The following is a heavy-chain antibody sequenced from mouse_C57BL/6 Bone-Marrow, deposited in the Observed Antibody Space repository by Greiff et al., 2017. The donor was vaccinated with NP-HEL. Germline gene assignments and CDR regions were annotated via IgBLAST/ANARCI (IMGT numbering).Heavy chain of an antibody. V-gene: IGHV5-16*01. CDR1: GFTFSDYY. J-gene: IGHJ3*01. D-gene: IGHD1-1*01. CDR3: AREDYGSSYVWFAY. Sequence: EVKLVESEGGLVQPGSSMKLSCTASGFTFSDYYMAWVRQVPEKGLEWVANINYDGSSTYYLDSLKSRFIISRDNAKNILYLQMSSLKSEDTATYYCAREDYGSSYVWFAYWGQGTLVTVSA. CDR2: INYDGSST.